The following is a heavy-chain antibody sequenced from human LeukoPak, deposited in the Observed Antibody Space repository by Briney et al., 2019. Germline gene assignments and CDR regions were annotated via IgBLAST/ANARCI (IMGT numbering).Heavy chain of an antibody. V-gene: IGHV3-43*02. CDR3: ARDLGHTGYDLYDY. CDR2: IRGDGGGT. CDR1: GFTFDDYA. Sequence: GGSLRLSCAASGFTFDDYAMHWVRQAPGKGLEWVSLIRGDGGGTYYADSVKGRFTISRDNAKNSLYLEMNSLRVEDTAVYCCARDLGHTGYDLYDYWGQGTLVTVSS. J-gene: IGHJ4*02. D-gene: IGHD5-12*01.